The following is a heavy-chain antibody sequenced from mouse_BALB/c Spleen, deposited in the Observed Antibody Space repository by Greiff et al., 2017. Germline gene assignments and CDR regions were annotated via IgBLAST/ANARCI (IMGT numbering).Heavy chain of an antibody. J-gene: IGHJ4*01. D-gene: IGHD1-1*01. CDR3: ARGGDGSSYGDAMDY. CDR2: ISSGGST. CDR1: GFTFSSYA. V-gene: IGHV5-6-5*01. Sequence: EVQVVESGGGLVKPGGSLKLSCAASGFTFSSYAMSWVRQTPEKRLEWVASISSGGSTYYPDSVKGRFTISRDNARNILYLQMSSLRSEDTAMYYCARGGDGSSYGDAMDYWGQGTSVTVSS.